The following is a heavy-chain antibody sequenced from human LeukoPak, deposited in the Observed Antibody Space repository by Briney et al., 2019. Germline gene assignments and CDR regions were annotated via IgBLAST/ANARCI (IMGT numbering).Heavy chain of an antibody. J-gene: IGHJ4*02. CDR1: GGSISSYY. CDR3: AGHHPRNTVDF. D-gene: IGHD2/OR15-2a*01. Sequence: SETLSLTCTVSGGSISSYYWSWVRQPPGKGLEWIAYISNIGSINYNPSLKSRVTTSLDTSKNQFSLKLSSVTAANTAVYYCAGHHPRNTVDFWGQGTLVTVSS. CDR2: ISNIGSI. V-gene: IGHV4-59*08.